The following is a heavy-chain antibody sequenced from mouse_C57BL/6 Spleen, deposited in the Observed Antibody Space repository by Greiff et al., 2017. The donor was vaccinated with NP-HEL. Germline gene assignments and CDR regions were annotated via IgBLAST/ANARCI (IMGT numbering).Heavy chain of an antibody. Sequence: LQLKKAGNKMGKHETSVTISCKASGYSFTGYYMHWVKQSHGNILDWIGYIHPYNGVSSYNQKFKGKATLTVDKSSSTAYMELRSLTSEDSAVYYCATGAPDLLGWGQGTLVTVSA. V-gene: IGHV1-31*01. CDR2: IHPYNGVS. D-gene: IGHD3-3*01. CDR1: GYSFTGYY. J-gene: IGHJ3*01. CDR3: ATGAPDLLG.